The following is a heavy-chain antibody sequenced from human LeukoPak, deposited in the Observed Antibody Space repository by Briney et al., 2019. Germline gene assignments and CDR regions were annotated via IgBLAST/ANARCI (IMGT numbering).Heavy chain of an antibody. CDR3: ARQRGREYYFDY. CDR1: GGSISTSSYY. Sequence: PSETLSLTCTVSGGSISTSSYYLGWIRHPPGKGLEWIGSIYYSGSTYYNPSLKSRVTISVDTSKNQFSLKLSSVTAADTAVYYCARQRGREYYFDYWGQGTLVTVSS. J-gene: IGHJ4*02. D-gene: IGHD3-10*01. CDR2: IYYSGST. V-gene: IGHV4-39*01.